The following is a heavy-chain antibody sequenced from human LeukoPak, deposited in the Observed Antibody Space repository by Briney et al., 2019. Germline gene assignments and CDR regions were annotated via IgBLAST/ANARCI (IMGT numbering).Heavy chain of an antibody. CDR3: VRSWDSEAYFDY. CDR2: ISYDGSNK. J-gene: IGHJ4*02. D-gene: IGHD1-26*01. V-gene: IGHV3-30*04. CDR1: GFTFSSYA. Sequence: GGSLRLSCAASGFTFSSYAMHWVRQAPGKGLEWVAVISYDGSNKYYADSVKGRFTISRDNSKNTLYLQMNSLRAEDTAVYYCVRSWDSEAYFDYWGQGTLVTVSS.